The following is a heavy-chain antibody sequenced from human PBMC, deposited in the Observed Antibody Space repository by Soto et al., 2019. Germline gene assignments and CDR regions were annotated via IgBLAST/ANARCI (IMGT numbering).Heavy chain of an antibody. V-gene: IGHV3-9*01. J-gene: IGHJ6*03. CDR2: ISWNSGSI. CDR3: AKGVGRYYYYMDV. CDR1: GFTXDDYA. D-gene: IGHD3-10*01. Sequence: GGSLRLSCAASGFTXDDYAMHWVRQAPGKGLEWVSGISWNSGSIGYADSVKGRFTISRDNAKNSLYLQMNSLRAEDTALYYCAKGVGRYYYYMDVWGKGTTVTVSS.